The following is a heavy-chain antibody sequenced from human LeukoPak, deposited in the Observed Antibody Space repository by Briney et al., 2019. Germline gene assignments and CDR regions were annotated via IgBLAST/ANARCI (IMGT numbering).Heavy chain of an antibody. CDR2: ISSSSTTI. J-gene: IGHJ5*02. Sequence: GGSLRLSCAASGFTFSTYDMNWVRQAPGKGLEWVSYISSSSTTIYYADSVKGRFTISRDNAKNSLYLQMNSLRAEDTAVYYCARSGDYGDYGQDWFDPWGQGTLVTVSS. CDR1: GFTFSTYD. D-gene: IGHD4-17*01. V-gene: IGHV3-48*04. CDR3: ARSGDYGDYGQDWFDP.